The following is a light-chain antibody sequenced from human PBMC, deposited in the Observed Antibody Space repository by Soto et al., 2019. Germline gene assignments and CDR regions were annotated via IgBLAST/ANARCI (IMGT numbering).Light chain of an antibody. CDR1: QGIITY. CDR3: QQTNTFPIT. J-gene: IGKJ4*01. CDR2: AAS. V-gene: IGKV1-12*01. Sequence: DIQMTQSPSSVSASVGDRVTITCRASQGIITYLAWYQQKPGEAPKLLISAASSLQSWVPSRFSGSGSGTDFTLTINSLQPEDFATYYCQQTNTFPITFGGGTKVEIK.